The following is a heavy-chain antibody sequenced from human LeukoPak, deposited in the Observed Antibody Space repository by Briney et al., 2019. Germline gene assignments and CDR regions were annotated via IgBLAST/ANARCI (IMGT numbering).Heavy chain of an antibody. J-gene: IGHJ4*02. Sequence: ASVKVSCKASGYAFTSYGISWVRQAPGQGLEWMGWISAYNGNTNYAQKLQGRVTMTTDTSTSTAYMELRSLRSDDTAVYYCARQYCGGDCYPDDYWGQGTLVTVSS. CDR2: ISAYNGNT. D-gene: IGHD2-21*02. CDR3: ARQYCGGDCYPDDY. V-gene: IGHV1-18*01. CDR1: GYAFTSYG.